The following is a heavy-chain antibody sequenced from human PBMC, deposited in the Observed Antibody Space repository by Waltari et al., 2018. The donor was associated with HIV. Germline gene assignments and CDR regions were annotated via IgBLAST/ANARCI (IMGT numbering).Heavy chain of an antibody. CDR3: ARDFGGTSGPGEY. D-gene: IGHD4-17*01. CDR1: GYSFTSYD. Sequence: QVHLVQSGAEVKKPGASVKVSCKASGYSFTSYDINWVRQAPGQGFEWMGWMNPNNGNTGYAQKFQGRVTMTRNAFRSTAYLELSSLRSEDTAVYYWARDFGGTSGPGEYWGQGTLVTVSS. CDR2: MNPNNGNT. V-gene: IGHV1-8*01. J-gene: IGHJ4*02.